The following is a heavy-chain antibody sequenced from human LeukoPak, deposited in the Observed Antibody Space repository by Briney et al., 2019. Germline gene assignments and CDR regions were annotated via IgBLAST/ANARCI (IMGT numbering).Heavy chain of an antibody. Sequence: GRSLRLSCAASGFTFSSYGMHWVRQAPGMGLEWVAVISYDGSNKYYADSVKGRFTISRDNSKNTLYLQMNSLRAEDTAVYYCAKDTYDYGDYWGQGTLVTVSS. CDR1: GFTFSSYG. V-gene: IGHV3-30*18. CDR3: AKDTYDYGDY. D-gene: IGHD2-2*01. CDR2: ISYDGSNK. J-gene: IGHJ4*02.